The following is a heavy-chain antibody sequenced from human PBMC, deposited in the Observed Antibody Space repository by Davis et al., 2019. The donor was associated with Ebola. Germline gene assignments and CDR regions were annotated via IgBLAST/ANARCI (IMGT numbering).Heavy chain of an antibody. CDR3: ARDVPIVVVVADYGMDV. CDR2: ISGSGGST. D-gene: IGHD2-15*01. CDR1: VITFSSYA. Sequence: GESLKISCTDSVITFSSYAMTWVRQAPGKGLEWVSAISGSGGSTYYADSVKGRFTISRDNAKNSLYLQMNSLRAEDTAVYYCARDVPIVVVVADYGMDVWGKGTTVTVSS. V-gene: IGHV3-23*01. J-gene: IGHJ6*04.